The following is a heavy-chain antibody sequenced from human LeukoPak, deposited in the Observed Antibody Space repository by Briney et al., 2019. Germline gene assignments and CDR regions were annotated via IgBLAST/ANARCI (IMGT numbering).Heavy chain of an antibody. CDR1: GFRFTSYD. Sequence: GGSVKVSCKASGFRFTSYDINWVRQARGQGFEWMGWMNPNNGNTGYAQKFQGRVTMTRDTSMSTAYMELRDLTSEDTAVYYCVRDGEGVAISVNYWFDPWGQGTLVTVSS. CDR3: VRDGEGVAISVNYWFDP. CDR2: MNPNNGNT. J-gene: IGHJ5*02. V-gene: IGHV1-8*01. D-gene: IGHD2-2*02.